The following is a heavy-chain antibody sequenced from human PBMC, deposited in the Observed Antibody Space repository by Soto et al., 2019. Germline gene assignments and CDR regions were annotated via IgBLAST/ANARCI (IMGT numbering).Heavy chain of an antibody. D-gene: IGHD2-2*01. Sequence: GGSLRLSCAASGFTFSSYSMSWFRQAPGKGLEWGSYISSGSSTKYYADSVKGRFTISRDNAKNSLYLQMNSLRDEDTAVYYCARLVPAASHFDCWGRGTLVTVSS. CDR3: ARLVPAASHFDC. CDR1: GFTFSSYS. CDR2: ISSGSSTK. J-gene: IGHJ4*02. V-gene: IGHV3-48*02.